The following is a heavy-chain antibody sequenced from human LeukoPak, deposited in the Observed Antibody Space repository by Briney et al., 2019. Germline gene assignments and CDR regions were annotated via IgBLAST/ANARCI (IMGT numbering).Heavy chain of an antibody. D-gene: IGHD6-19*01. CDR1: GFTFSSYG. CDR3: AKDSDIAVAGSDDALDV. V-gene: IGHV3-30*18. J-gene: IGHJ3*01. CDR2: ISFDGSIE. Sequence: GGSLRLSCAASGFTFSSYGMHWVRQTPGKGLEWVALISFDGSIEYYVDSVRGRFTISRDNSKNTLFLQMNSLRPEDTAVYYCAKDSDIAVAGSDDALDVWGQGTMVTVSS.